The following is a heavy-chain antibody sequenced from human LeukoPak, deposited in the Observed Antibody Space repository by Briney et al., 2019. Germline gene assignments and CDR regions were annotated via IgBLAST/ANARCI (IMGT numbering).Heavy chain of an antibody. J-gene: IGHJ5*02. CDR1: GGSISSGGYY. CDR3: ARVWFGELLSWFDP. CDR2: IYYSGST. V-gene: IGHV4-31*03. Sequence: SETLSLTCTVSGGSISSGGYYWSWIRQHPGKGLEWIGYIYYSGSTYYNPSLKSRVTISVDTSKNQFSLKLSSVTAADTAVYYCARVWFGELLSWFDPWGQGTLVTVSS. D-gene: IGHD3-10*01.